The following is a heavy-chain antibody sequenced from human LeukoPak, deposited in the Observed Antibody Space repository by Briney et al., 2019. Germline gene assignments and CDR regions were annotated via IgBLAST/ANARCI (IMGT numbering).Heavy chain of an antibody. CDR2: IHDSGST. CDR3: ARVVAAAGNNWFDP. Sequence: SETLSLTCVVSGDSISSGGYSWSWIRQTPGKGLEWIAYIHDSGSTYNNPSLKSRLSISMDMSKNQFSLKLNSVTAADTAVYYCARVVAAAGNNWFDPWGQGTLVTVSS. D-gene: IGHD6-13*01. J-gene: IGHJ5*02. V-gene: IGHV4-30-4*07. CDR1: GDSISSGGYS.